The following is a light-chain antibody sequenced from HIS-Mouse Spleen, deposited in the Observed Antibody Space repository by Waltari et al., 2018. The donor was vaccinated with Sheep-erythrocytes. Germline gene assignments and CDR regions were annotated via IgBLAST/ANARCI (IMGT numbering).Light chain of an antibody. Sequence: DIQLTHSPSFLSASVGDRVTITCRASQGISSYLAWYQQKPGKAPKLLIYAASTLQSGVPSRFSGSGSGTEFTLTISSLQPEDFATYYCQQLNSYPHTFGQGTKLEIK. CDR2: AAS. CDR1: QGISSY. V-gene: IGKV1-9*01. CDR3: QQLNSYPHT. J-gene: IGKJ2*01.